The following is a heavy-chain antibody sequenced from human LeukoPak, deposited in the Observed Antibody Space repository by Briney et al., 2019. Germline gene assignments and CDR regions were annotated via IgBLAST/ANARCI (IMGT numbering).Heavy chain of an antibody. J-gene: IGHJ4*02. D-gene: IGHD6-19*01. CDR1: GFTFSSFW. CDR3: ARERTSGWDAFDF. CDR2: INSVGSST. Sequence: PGGSLRLSCAASGFTFSSFWMHWVRQAPGKGLVWVSRINSVGSSTSYADSVKGRFTISRDNAKNTPYLQMNSLRAEDTAVYYCARERTSGWDAFDFRGQGTLVTVSS. V-gene: IGHV3-74*01.